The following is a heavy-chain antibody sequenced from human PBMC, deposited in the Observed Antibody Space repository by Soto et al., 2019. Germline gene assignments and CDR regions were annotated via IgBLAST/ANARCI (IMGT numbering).Heavy chain of an antibody. CDR2: INAGNGNT. V-gene: IGHV1-3*01. J-gene: IGHJ6*02. D-gene: IGHD5-12*01. CDR3: ARGGAVATIYSYYYYGMDV. Sequence: ASVKVSCKASGYTFTSYAMHWVRQAPGQRLEWMGWINAGNGNTKYSRKFQGRVTITRDTSASTAYMELSSLRSEDTAVYYCARGGAVATIYSYYYYGMDVWGQGTTVTVSS. CDR1: GYTFTSYA.